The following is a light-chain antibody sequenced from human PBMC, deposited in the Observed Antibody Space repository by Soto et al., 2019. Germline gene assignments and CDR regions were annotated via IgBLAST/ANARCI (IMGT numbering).Light chain of an antibody. CDR2: EVS. CDR1: SSDIGAYNY. J-gene: IGLJ3*02. Sequence: QSVLTQPASVSGSPGQSITISCTGTSSDIGAYNYVSWYQQHPGKAPRLIIYEVSNRPSGISNRFSGSKSGITASLTISGLQPEDEADYHCSSYTSTTTRMFGGGTKLTAL. CDR3: SSYTSTTTRM. V-gene: IGLV2-14*01.